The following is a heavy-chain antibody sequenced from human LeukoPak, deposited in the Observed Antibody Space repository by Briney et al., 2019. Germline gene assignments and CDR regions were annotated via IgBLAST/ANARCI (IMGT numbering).Heavy chain of an antibody. CDR3: ARHDWFES. CDR2: IYQGGRT. J-gene: IGHJ5*01. CDR1: GFSVIGDY. Sequence: GGSLRLSCAASGFSVIGDYMSWVRQAPGKGLEWVSVIYQGGRTYYADSVKRRFTISSDNSKNTVYLQMNSLRAADAAVYYCARHDWFESWGQGTLVTVSS. V-gene: IGHV3-53*01.